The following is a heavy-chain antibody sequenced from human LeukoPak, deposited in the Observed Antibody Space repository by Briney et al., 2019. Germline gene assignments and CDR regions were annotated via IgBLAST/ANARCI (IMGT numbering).Heavy chain of an antibody. D-gene: IGHD1-26*01. CDR2: INPNNGGT. J-gene: IGHJ4*02. CDR1: GYTFTDYY. Sequence: ASVKVSCKASGYTFTDYYMHWVRNAPGQGLEWMGWINPNNGGTNYARNFQGRVTMTRDTSITTAYMELSSLRSDDTAVYYCARLLGAPHWGQGALVTVSS. CDR3: ARLLGAPH. V-gene: IGHV1-2*02.